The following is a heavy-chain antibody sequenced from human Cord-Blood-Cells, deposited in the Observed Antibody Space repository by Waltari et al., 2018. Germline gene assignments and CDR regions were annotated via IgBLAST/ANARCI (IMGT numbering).Heavy chain of an antibody. CDR3: ARGILHAFDI. CDR2: INNSGST. J-gene: IGHJ3*02. V-gene: IGHV4-34*01. Sequence: QVQLQQWGAGLLKPSETLSLTCAVYGGSFSGYYWSWIRQPPGKGLEWIGEINNSGSTNYNPSLKSRVTISVDTSKNQFSLKLSSVTAADTAVYYCARGILHAFDIWGQGTMVTVSS. CDR1: GGSFSGYY.